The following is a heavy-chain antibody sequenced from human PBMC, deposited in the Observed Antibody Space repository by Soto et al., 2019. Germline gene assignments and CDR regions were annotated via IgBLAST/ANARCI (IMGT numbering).Heavy chain of an antibody. CDR1: GFTFSNYG. CDR2: IWYDGNNK. Sequence: GSLRLSCAASGFTFSNYGMHWVRQAPGKGLEWVAVIWYDGNNKYYADSVKGRFTISRDNSNNTLYVQMTSLRAEDTAVYYCARGLHSLFDYWGQGTLVTVSS. CDR3: ARGLHSLFDY. V-gene: IGHV3-33*01. D-gene: IGHD2-21*01. J-gene: IGHJ4*02.